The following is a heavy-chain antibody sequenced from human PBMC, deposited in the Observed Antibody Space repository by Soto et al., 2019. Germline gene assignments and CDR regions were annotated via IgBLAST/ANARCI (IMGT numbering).Heavy chain of an antibody. D-gene: IGHD1-26*01. CDR3: ARGERSGSYYDYYYGMDV. V-gene: IGHV3-48*02. J-gene: IGHJ6*02. CDR1: GFTFSSYS. CDR2: ISSSSSTI. Sequence: GGSLRLSCAASGFTFSSYSMNWVRQAPGKGLEWVSYISSSSSTIYYADSVKGRFTISRDNAKNSLYLQMNSLRDEDTAVYYCARGERSGSYYDYYYGMDVWGQGTTVTVSS.